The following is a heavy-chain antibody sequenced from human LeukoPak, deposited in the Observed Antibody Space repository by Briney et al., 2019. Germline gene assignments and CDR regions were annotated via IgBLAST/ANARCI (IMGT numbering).Heavy chain of an antibody. D-gene: IGHD2-15*01. CDR3: AKDLYLSR. CDR2: ISSSGSTI. V-gene: IGHV3-48*03. CDR1: GFTFSSYE. J-gene: IGHJ4*02. Sequence: PGGSLRLSCAASGFTFSSYEMNWVRQAPGKGLEWVSYISSSGSTIYYADSVKGRFTISRDNSKNTLYLQMNSLRVEDTAVYYCAKDLYLSRWGQGILVTVSS.